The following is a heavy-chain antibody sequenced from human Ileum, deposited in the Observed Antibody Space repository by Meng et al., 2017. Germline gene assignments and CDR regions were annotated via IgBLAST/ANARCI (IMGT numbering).Heavy chain of an antibody. CDR2: MNTDKGNT. CDR1: GYTFTTYG. V-gene: IGHV1-18*01. D-gene: IGHD1-1*01. J-gene: IGHJ4*02. CDR3: AREGAYNGGDY. Sequence: QVQLVQSGAEQKKSGASVKVSCKASGYTFTTYGISWVRQATGQGLEWMGWMNTDKGNTNYAQKFQGRVTMTRDTSTSTAYMELRSLRSDDTAVYYCAREGAYNGGDYWGQGTLVTASS.